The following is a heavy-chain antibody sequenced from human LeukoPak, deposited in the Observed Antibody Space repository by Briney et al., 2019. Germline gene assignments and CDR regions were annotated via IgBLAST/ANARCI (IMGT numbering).Heavy chain of an antibody. D-gene: IGHD1-1*01. CDR1: GFTFSSYW. J-gene: IGHJ4*02. CDR3: AKITTGMYPPDY. V-gene: IGHV3-7*05. CDR2: IKQDGSEK. Sequence: GGSLRLSCAASGFTFSSYWINWVRQAPGKGLEWVANIKQDGSEKYYVDSVKGRFTISRDNDKHSLYLQMNSLRAEDTAVYYCAKITTGMYPPDYWGQGTLVTVSS.